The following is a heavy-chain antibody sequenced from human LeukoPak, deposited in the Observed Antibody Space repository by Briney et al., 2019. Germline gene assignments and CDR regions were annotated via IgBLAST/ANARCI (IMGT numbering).Heavy chain of an antibody. D-gene: IGHD4-11*01. V-gene: IGHV4-34*01. CDR2: INHSGST. Sequence: PSETLSLTCAVHGGSFSGYYWSWIRQPPGKGLEWIGEINHSGSTNYNPSLKSRVTISVDRSKNQFSLKLSSVTAADTAVYYCARDNASNYARGFDYWGQGTLVTVSS. J-gene: IGHJ4*02. CDR1: GGSFSGYY. CDR3: ARDNASNYARGFDY.